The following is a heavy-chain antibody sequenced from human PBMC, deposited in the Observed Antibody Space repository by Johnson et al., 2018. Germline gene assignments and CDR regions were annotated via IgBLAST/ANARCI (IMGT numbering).Heavy chain of an antibody. CDR2: IKQDGSEN. V-gene: IGHV3-7*03. D-gene: IGHD3-22*01. CDR3: GKPYDVSGYYYGDACDI. J-gene: IGHJ3*02. Sequence: VQLVESGGGLVQPGGSLRLSCAASGFTFSSYAMSWVRQAPGKGLEWVANIKQDGSENYYVDSVKGRFTISRDNSKNTLYLQMNSWRAEETAVYYCGKPYDVSGYYYGDACDIWGLGTMVTVSS. CDR1: GFTFSSYA.